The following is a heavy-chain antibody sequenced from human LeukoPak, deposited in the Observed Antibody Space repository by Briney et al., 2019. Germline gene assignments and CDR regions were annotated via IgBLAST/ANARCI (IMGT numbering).Heavy chain of an antibody. CDR3: AKDHGGIAAAGILDY. J-gene: IGHJ4*02. Sequence: GGSLRLSCAASGFTFSSYAMSWVRQAPGKGLEWVSAISGSGGSTYYADSVKGRSTISRDNSKNTLYLQMNSLRAEDTAVYYCAKDHGGIAAAGILDYWGQGALVTVSS. CDR2: ISGSGGST. CDR1: GFTFSSYA. V-gene: IGHV3-23*01. D-gene: IGHD6-13*01.